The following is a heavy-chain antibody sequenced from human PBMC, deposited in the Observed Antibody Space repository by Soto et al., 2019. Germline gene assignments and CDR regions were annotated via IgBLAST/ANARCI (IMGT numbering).Heavy chain of an antibody. CDR2: MNPGSGDT. CDR1: GYTFTNND. J-gene: IGHJ5*02. D-gene: IGHD5-18*01. Sequence: ASVNVSCKASGYTFTNNDVSWVRQATGQGLEWMGWMNPGSGDTGYAQKFQGRVTMTRDISIATAYMELNSLTSEDTAIYYCARMESFGSLNWSDPWGPGTQGTVSS. CDR3: ARMESFGSLNWSDP. V-gene: IGHV1-8*02.